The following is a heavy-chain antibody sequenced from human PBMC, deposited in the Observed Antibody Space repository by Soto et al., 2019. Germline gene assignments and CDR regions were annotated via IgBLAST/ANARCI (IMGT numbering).Heavy chain of an antibody. CDR2: IYHTGST. J-gene: IGHJ5*02. V-gene: IGHV4-4*02. CDR1: GGSISSSDW. Sequence: QVQLQESGPGLVKPSGTLSLTCAVSGGSISSSDWWSWVRQPPGKGLEWIGEIYHTGSTNYNPSLKSRVTISVDKSKNQLSLKLSSVTAADTAVYYCAKEGTPYCSSTSCSTYNWFDPWGQGTLVTVSS. CDR3: AKEGTPYCSSTSCSTYNWFDP. D-gene: IGHD2-2*01.